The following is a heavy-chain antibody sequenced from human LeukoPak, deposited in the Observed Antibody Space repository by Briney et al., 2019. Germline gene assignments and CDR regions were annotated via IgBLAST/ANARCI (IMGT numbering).Heavy chain of an antibody. D-gene: IGHD6-19*01. CDR3: AIWTGRSSGRHLLDY. J-gene: IGHJ4*02. CDR1: GGSFSGYY. Sequence: SETLSLTCAVYGGSFSGYYWSWIRQPPGKGLEWIGEINHSGSTNYNPSLKSRVTISVDTSKNQFSLKLSSVTAADTAVYYCAIWTGRSSGRHLLDYWGQGTLVTVSS. V-gene: IGHV4-34*01. CDR2: INHSGST.